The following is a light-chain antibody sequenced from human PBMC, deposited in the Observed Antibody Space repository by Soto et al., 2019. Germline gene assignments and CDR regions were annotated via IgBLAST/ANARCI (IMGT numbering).Light chain of an antibody. CDR2: DAS. CDR3: QKYNSAPLT. V-gene: IGKV1-5*01. Sequence: IPMTRSPSTLSACVGYRVTIACRASQSISSWLAWYQQKPGIAPKLLIYDASSLESGVPSRFSGSGSGTDFTLTISSLQPEDVAAYYCQKYNSAPLTFGGGTKVDIK. J-gene: IGKJ4*01. CDR1: QSISSW.